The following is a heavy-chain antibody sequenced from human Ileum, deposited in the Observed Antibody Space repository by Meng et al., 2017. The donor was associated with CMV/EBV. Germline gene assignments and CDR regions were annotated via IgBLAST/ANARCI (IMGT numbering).Heavy chain of an antibody. D-gene: IGHD1-14*01. J-gene: IGHJ4*02. CDR1: GYTFTDYY. Sequence: ASVKVSCKTSGYTFTDYYVHWVRQAPGQGPEWLGCINPRFGNTNFAQKFEGRVTMTSDKSTRTAYMELTSLRSDDTAVYYCARSATGTTFDSWGQGTLVTVSS. CDR3: ARSATGTTFDS. CDR2: INPRFGNT. V-gene: IGHV1-2*02.